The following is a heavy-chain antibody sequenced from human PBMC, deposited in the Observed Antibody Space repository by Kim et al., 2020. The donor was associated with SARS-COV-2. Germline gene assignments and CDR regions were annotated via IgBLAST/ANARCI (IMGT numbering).Heavy chain of an antibody. CDR3: AKARGAFDI. V-gene: IGHV3-23*03. J-gene: IGHJ3*02. CDR1: GFTFSSYA. Sequence: GGSLRLSCAASGFTFSSYAMSWVRQAPGKGLEWVSVIYSGGSSTYYADPVKGRFTISRDNSKNTRYLQMNSLRAEDTAVYYCAKARGAFDIWGQGTMVTV. CDR2: IYSGGSST.